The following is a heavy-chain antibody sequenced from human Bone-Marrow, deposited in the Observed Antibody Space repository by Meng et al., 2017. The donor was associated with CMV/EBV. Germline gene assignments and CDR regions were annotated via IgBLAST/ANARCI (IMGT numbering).Heavy chain of an antibody. CDR2: IYSGGSST. J-gene: IGHJ4*02. V-gene: IGHV3-23*03. CDR1: GFTFSSYA. Sequence: GGSLRLSCAASGFTFSSYAMSWVRQTPGKGLEWVSVIYSGGSSTYYADSVKGRFTISRDNAENSLFLQMNSLRAEDTAVYYCARDLPHYSLDYWGQGTLVTVSS. D-gene: IGHD4-11*01. CDR3: ARDLPHYSLDY.